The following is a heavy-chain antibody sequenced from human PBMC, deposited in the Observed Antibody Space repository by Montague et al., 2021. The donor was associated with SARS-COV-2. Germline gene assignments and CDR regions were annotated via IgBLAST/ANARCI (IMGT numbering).Heavy chain of an antibody. CDR1: GFTFSSYA. CDR3: ARDPDYGDSVGIDY. V-gene: IGHV3-30-3*01. Sequence: SLRLSCAASGFTFSSYAMHWVRQAPGKGLKWVAVISYDGINKYYADSVKGRFTISRDNSKNTLYLQMNSLRAEDTAVYYCARDPDYGDSVGIDYWGQGTLVTVSS. CDR2: ISYDGINK. D-gene: IGHD4-17*01. J-gene: IGHJ4*02.